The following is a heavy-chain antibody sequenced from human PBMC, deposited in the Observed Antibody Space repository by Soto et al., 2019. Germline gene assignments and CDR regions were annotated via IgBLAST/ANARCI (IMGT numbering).Heavy chain of an antibody. D-gene: IGHD1-1*01. V-gene: IGHV4-30-2*01. CDR3: ARGGTLRRNVHAPLAF. Sequence: QLQLQESGSGLVNPSQTLSLTCTVSGASITSGSYSWSWIRQAPGKGLEWIGNIHVTGYTAFSPALKPRVTMSVATSKTQSSRHVNSVTAADTAVYFCARGGTLRRNVHAPLAFWGQGTLVTVSS. J-gene: IGHJ4*02. CDR2: IHVTGYT. CDR1: GASITSGSYS.